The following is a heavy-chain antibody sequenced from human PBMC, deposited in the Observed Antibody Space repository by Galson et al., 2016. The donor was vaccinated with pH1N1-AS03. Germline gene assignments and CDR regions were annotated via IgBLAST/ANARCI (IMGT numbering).Heavy chain of an antibody. CDR2: ISSTGSNT. V-gene: IGHV3-23*01. CDR1: GFTFSTYA. CDR3: AKYTIDWYEDY. Sequence: SLRLSCAASGFTFSTYAMTWVRQAPGRGLEWVSSISSTGSNTFYADSVTGRFTISRDNSKNTLYLQMNSLRAEDTAVFYCAKYTIDWYEDYWGQGTLVTVSS. J-gene: IGHJ4*02. D-gene: IGHD6-19*01.